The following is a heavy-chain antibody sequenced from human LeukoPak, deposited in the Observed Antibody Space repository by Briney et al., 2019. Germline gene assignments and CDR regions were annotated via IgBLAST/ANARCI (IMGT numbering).Heavy chain of an antibody. V-gene: IGHV4-4*02. CDR2: VYHTGST. J-gene: IGHJ4*02. Sequence: SETLSLTCAVSGASISSSNWWYWVRQSPGKGLEWIGEVYHTGSTNYNPSLRSRVTMSIDTSKSQFSLKLSSVTAADTAVYYCARDMQAGSYGGFDYWGQGTLVTVSS. D-gene: IGHD5-18*01. CDR1: GASISSSNW. CDR3: ARDMQAGSYGGFDY.